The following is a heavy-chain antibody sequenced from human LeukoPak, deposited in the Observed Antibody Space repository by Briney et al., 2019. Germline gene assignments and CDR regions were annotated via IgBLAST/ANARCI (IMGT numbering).Heavy chain of an antibody. CDR3: ARGGYDRSGYYHRGIPGAVDY. D-gene: IGHD3-22*01. Sequence: TPSETLSLTCTVSGGSISSYYWSWIRQPPGKGLEWIGEINHSGSTNYNPSLKSRVTISVDTSKNQFSLKLSSVTAADTAVYFCARGGYDRSGYYHRGIPGAVDYWGQGTLVTVSS. CDR2: INHSGST. V-gene: IGHV4-34*01. CDR1: GGSISSYY. J-gene: IGHJ4*02.